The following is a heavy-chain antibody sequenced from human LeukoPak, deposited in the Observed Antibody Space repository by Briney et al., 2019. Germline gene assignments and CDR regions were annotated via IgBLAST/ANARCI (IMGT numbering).Heavy chain of an antibody. V-gene: IGHV4-34*01. CDR3: ARSVVASYGMDV. J-gene: IGHJ6*04. Sequence: SETLSLTCAVYGGSFSGYYWSWIRQPPGKGLEWIGEINHSGSTNYNPSLKSRVTISVDTSKNQFSLKLSSVTAADTAVYYCARSVVASYGMDVWGKGTTVTVSS. CDR2: INHSGST. D-gene: IGHD2-21*01. CDR1: GGSFSGYY.